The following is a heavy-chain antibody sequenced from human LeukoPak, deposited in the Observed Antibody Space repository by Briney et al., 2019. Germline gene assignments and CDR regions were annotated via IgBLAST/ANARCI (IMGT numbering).Heavy chain of an antibody. CDR3: ARGYSTFDY. CDR1: GGSFSGYY. D-gene: IGHD6-13*01. CDR2: INHSGST. J-gene: IGHJ4*02. V-gene: IGHV4-34*01. Sequence: SETLSLTCAVYGGSFSGYYWSWIRQPPGKGLEWIGEINHSGSTNYNPSLKSRVTISVDTSKNQFSLRLSSVTAADTAVYYCARGYSTFDYWGQGTLVTVSS.